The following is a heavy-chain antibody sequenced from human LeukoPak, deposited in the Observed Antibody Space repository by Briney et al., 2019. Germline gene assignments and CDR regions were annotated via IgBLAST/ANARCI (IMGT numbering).Heavy chain of an antibody. Sequence: PGGSLRLSCAASGFTFSSYAMSWVRQAPGKGLEWISAISGSGGSTYYAGSVKGRFTISRDNSKNTLYLQMNSLRGEDTAVYYCASNGRGYSYGFDYWGQGTLVTVSS. CDR2: ISGSGGST. CDR1: GFTFSSYA. V-gene: IGHV3-23*01. CDR3: ASNGRGYSYGFDY. J-gene: IGHJ4*02. D-gene: IGHD5-18*01.